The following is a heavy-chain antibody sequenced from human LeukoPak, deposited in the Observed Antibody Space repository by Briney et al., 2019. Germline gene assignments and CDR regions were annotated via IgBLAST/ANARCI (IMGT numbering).Heavy chain of an antibody. CDR3: AIFDFLFGEIDNWFDP. V-gene: IGHV5-51*01. CDR2: FYPGDSDT. CDR1: GYHFTIYW. D-gene: IGHD3-16*01. Sequence: GESLKISFQGSGYHFTIYWIGWVRQMPGKGLEWMGIFYPGDSDTRYNPSFQGQVTISADKSISTAYLQWSSLKASDTAMYYCAIFDFLFGEIDNWFDPWGQGTQVTVSS. J-gene: IGHJ5*02.